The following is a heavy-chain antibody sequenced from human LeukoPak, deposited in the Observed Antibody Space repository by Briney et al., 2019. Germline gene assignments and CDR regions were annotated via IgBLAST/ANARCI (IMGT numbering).Heavy chain of an antibody. CDR3: ARGSLRFGELSEYNWFDP. J-gene: IGHJ5*02. CDR2: ISYDGSNK. CDR1: GFTFSSYA. Sequence: GRSLRLSCAASGFTFSSYAMHWVRQAPGKGLEWVAVISYDGSNKYYADSVKGRFTISRDNSKNTLYLQMNSLRAEDTAVYYCARGSLRFGELSEYNWFDPWGQGTLVTVSS. V-gene: IGHV3-30*04. D-gene: IGHD3-10*01.